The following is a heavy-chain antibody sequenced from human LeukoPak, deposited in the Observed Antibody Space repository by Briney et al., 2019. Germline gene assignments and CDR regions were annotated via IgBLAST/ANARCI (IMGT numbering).Heavy chain of an antibody. V-gene: IGHV1-2*02. J-gene: IGHJ4*02. CDR1: GYTFTGYF. CDR2: INPNSGCT. D-gene: IGHD6-13*01. CDR3: ARAQSLTAPAGTFANS. Sequence: ASVKVSCKASGYTFTGYFLHWVRRAPGQGFEWMGWINPNSGCTYYTQRFQGRVTMTRDTSISTAYMELSSLRSDDTAVYYCARAQSLTAPAGTFANSWGQGTLVTVSS.